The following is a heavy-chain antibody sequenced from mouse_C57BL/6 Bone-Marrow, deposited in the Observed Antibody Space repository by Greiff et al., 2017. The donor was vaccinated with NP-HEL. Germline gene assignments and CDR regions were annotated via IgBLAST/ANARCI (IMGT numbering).Heavy chain of an antibody. J-gene: IGHJ3*01. D-gene: IGHD1-1*01. CDR1: GFTFSDFY. CDR2: SRNKANDYTT. V-gene: IGHV7-1*01. Sequence: EVMLVESGGGLVQSGRSLRLSCATSGFTFSDFYMEWVRQAPGKGLEWIAASRNKANDYTTEYSASVKGRFIVSRDTSQSSLYLQMNALRAEDTASDYGARDHYYPMAYWGKGTLVTVSA. CDR3: ARDHYYPMAY.